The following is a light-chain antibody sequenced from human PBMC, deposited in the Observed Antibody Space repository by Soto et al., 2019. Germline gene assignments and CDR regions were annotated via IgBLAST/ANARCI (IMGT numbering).Light chain of an antibody. CDR1: SSDVGSYNL. CDR3: CSYAGSSTPYV. J-gene: IGLJ1*01. Sequence: QSVLTQPASVSGSPGQSITISCTGTSSDVGSYNLVSWYQQHPGKAPKLIIYEGTKRPSGLSNRFSGSKSGNTASLTISGLQAEDEADYYCCSYAGSSTPYVFGTGTKLTVL. V-gene: IGLV2-23*01. CDR2: EGT.